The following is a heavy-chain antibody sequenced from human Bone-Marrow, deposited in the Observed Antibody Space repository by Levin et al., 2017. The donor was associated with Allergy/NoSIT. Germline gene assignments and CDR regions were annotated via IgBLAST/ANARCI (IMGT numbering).Heavy chain of an antibody. CDR2: IGTAGDT. D-gene: IGHD5-18*01. CDR3: ARYNYEYNALDI. Sequence: QSGGSLRLSCAASGFTFRTHDMHWVRQGTGKGLEWVSTIGTAGDTYYPDSVRGRFTISRENAKNSLYLQMNGLSAGDTAVYYCARYNYEYNALDIWGQGTIVTVSS. CDR1: GFTFRTHD. V-gene: IGHV3-13*01. J-gene: IGHJ3*02.